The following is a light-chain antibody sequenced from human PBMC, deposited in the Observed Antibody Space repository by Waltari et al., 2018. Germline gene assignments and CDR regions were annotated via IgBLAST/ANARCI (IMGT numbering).Light chain of an antibody. J-gene: IGLJ1*01. CDR2: EGS. Sequence: QSALTQPASVSGSLGQSITIPCTGSYSNVGSYRFSAWSQQHPDKAPKLMISEGSTRPSGLSIRFTGTRSVHPASLTNSGLQAEDGADYFCASYAGGSTYVIGTGTKVTVL. CDR1: YSNVGSYRF. CDR3: ASYAGGSTYV. V-gene: IGLV2-23*01.